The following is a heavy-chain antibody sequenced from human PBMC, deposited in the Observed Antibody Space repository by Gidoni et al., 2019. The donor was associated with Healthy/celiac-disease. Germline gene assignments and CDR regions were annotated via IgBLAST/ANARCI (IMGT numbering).Heavy chain of an antibody. D-gene: IGHD6-13*01. CDR1: GGSISSSSYY. Sequence: QLQLQESGPGLVKPSETLSLTCPVSGGSISSSSYYWGWIRQPPGKGLEWIGSIYYSGSTYYNPSLKSRVTISVDTSKNQFSLKLSSVTAADTAVYYCARDMGIAADYWGQGTLVTVSS. V-gene: IGHV4-39*07. CDR2: IYYSGST. J-gene: IGHJ4*02. CDR3: ARDMGIAADY.